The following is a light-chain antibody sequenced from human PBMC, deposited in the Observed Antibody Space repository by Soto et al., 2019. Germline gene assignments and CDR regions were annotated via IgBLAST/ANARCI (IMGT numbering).Light chain of an antibody. CDR2: DAS. Sequence: EIVLTQSPATLSLSPGERATLSCRASQSVSSYLAWYQQKPGQAPRLLIYDASNRATGIPARFSGSGSGADFTLTISSLEPADFAVYYGQQRSNWPWTFGQGTKVEIK. V-gene: IGKV3-11*01. CDR1: QSVSSY. J-gene: IGKJ1*01. CDR3: QQRSNWPWT.